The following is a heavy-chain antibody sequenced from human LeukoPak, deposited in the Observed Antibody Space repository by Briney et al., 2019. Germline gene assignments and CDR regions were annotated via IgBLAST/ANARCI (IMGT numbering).Heavy chain of an antibody. Sequence: GGSLRLSCAAAGFTFDNYGMSWVRQAPGKGLEWVSGINWNGGSTGYADSVKGRFTISRDNAKNSLYLQMNSLRAEDTALYYCAKLILGARSLFDFRGQGILVTVSS. V-gene: IGHV3-20*04. CDR1: GFTFDNYG. CDR3: AKLILGARSLFDF. CDR2: INWNGGST. D-gene: IGHD1-26*01. J-gene: IGHJ4*02.